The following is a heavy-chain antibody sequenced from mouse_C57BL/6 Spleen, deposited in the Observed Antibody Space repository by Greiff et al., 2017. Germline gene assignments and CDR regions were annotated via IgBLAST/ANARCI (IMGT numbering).Heavy chain of an antibody. Sequence: EVHLVESGGGLVKPGGSLKLSCAASGFTFSDYGMHWVRQAPEKGLEWVAYISSGSSTIYYADTVKGRFTISRDNAKNTLFLQMTSLRSEDTAMYYCARSRGFLYYYAMDYWGQGTSVTVSS. D-gene: IGHD1-1*01. CDR3: ARSRGFLYYYAMDY. CDR1: GFTFSDYG. CDR2: ISSGSSTI. V-gene: IGHV5-17*01. J-gene: IGHJ4*01.